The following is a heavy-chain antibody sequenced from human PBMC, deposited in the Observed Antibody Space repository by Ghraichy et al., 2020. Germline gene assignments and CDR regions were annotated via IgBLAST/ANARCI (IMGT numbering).Heavy chain of an antibody. D-gene: IGHD3-3*01. CDR1: GFTFSKAW. J-gene: IGHJ4*02. CDR3: TTEGGDDFWSGYLNN. Sequence: LSLTCAGSGFTFSKAWMSWVRQAPGKGLEWVGRIKSKTDGGTTEYAAPVKGRFPISRDVLKDTLYVQMNSLRIEDTAVYYCTTEGGDDFWSGYLNNWGQGTLVTVSS. V-gene: IGHV3-15*01. CDR2: IKSKTDGGTT.